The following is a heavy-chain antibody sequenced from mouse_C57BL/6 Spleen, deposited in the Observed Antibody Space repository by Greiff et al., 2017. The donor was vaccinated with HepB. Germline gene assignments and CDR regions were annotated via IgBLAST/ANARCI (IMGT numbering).Heavy chain of an antibody. V-gene: IGHV5-4*01. Sequence: EVHLVESGGGLVKPGGSLKLSCAASGFTFSSYAMSWVRQTPEKRLEWVATISDGGSYTYYPDNVKGRFTISRDNAKNNLYLQMSHLKSEDTAMYYCARDRLKDYFDYWGQGTTLTVSS. D-gene: IGHD1-3*01. CDR3: ARDRLKDYFDY. CDR1: GFTFSSYA. J-gene: IGHJ2*01. CDR2: ISDGGSYT.